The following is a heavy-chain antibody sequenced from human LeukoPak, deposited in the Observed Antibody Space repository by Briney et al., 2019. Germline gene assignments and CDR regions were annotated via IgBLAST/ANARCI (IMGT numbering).Heavy chain of an antibody. CDR2: IYPRDSDT. CDR3: ARSTGLRDAFDI. J-gene: IGHJ3*02. D-gene: IGHD2-15*01. CDR1: GYTFTYYW. Sequence: GESLKISCKGSGYTFTYYWIGWVRQMPGKGLECMGIIYPRDSDTRYSPSFQGQVTILVDMSISAAYLQWSSLKASDTAMYYCARSTGLRDAFDIWGQGTMVTVSS. V-gene: IGHV5-51*01.